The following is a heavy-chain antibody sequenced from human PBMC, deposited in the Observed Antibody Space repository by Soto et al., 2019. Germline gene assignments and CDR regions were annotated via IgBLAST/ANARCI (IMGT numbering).Heavy chain of an antibody. CDR1: GFTFSGSA. CDR3: TRRPPSEQTPGGLWYNWFDP. D-gene: IGHD5-18*01. V-gene: IGHV3-73*01. CDR2: IRSKANSYAT. J-gene: IGHJ5*02. Sequence: GGSLTLSCAASGFTFSGSAMHWVRQASGKGLEWVGRIRSKANSYATAYAASVKGRFTISRDDSKNTAYLQMNSLKTEDTAVYYCTRRPPSEQTPGGLWYNWFDPWGQGTLVTVSS.